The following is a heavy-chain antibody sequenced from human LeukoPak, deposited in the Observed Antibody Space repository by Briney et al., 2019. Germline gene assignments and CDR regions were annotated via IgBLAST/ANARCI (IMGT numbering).Heavy chain of an antibody. CDR2: ISSSSSYI. V-gene: IGHV3-21*04. D-gene: IGHD3-22*01. J-gene: IGHJ3*02. Sequence: GGSLRLSCAASGFTFSSYCMNWVRQAPGKGLEWVSSISSSSSYIYYAVSVKGRFTISRDNAKNSVYLQMNCLRAEDTAVYYCARAAPLYCYESRGDIDVFDIWGKGTMVTVSS. CDR3: ARAAPLYCYESRGDIDVFDI. CDR1: GFTFSSYC.